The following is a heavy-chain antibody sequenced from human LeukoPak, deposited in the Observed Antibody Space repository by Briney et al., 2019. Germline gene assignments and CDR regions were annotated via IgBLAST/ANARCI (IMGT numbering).Heavy chain of an antibody. CDR2: ISYSGGT. J-gene: IGHJ5*02. CDR3: ARQPFSGYGTSGAPSGWFDP. CDR1: GGSLTRDTYY. D-gene: IGHD2-8*01. V-gene: IGHV4-39*01. Sequence: PSETLSLTCTVSGGSLTRDTYYWAWIRQPPGEGLEWIGSISYSGGTYYDPSLKSRVTISVDTSKKQFSLKLNFVTAADTAVYYCARQPFSGYGTSGAPSGWFDPWGQGTLVTVSS.